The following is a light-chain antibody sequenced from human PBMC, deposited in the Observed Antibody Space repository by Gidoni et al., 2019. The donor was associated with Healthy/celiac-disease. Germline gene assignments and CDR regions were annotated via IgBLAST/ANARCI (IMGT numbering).Light chain of an antibody. J-gene: IGLJ3*02. CDR1: SSNNGRNT. CDR2: SNN. CDR3: AAWDDSLNGWV. V-gene: IGLV1-44*01. Sequence: QSVLTQPPSASGTPGQRVTISCSGSSSNNGRNTVTWYQQLPGTAPKLLIYSNNQRPSGVPARFSGPKSGTSASLAISGLQSEDEADYYCAAWDDSLNGWVFGGGTKLTVL.